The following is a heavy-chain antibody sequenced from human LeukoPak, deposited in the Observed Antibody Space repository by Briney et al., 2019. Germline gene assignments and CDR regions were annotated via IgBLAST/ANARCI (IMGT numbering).Heavy chain of an antibody. CDR2: IRYDGSNK. Sequence: PGGSLRLSCAASGFTFSSYGMHWVRQAPGKGLEWVAFIRYDGSNKYYADSVKGRFTISRDNAKNTVYMQMNSLRAEGTAVYYCASYYYDSSGYYTPYYYYYGMDVWGQGTTVTVSS. V-gene: IGHV3-30*02. J-gene: IGHJ6*02. CDR3: ASYYYDSSGYYTPYYYYYGMDV. CDR1: GFTFSSYG. D-gene: IGHD3-22*01.